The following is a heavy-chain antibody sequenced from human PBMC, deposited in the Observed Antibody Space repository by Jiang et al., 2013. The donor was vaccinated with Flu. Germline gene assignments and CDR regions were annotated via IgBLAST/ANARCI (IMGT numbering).Heavy chain of an antibody. CDR3: TTDLPSGDLDY. J-gene: IGHJ4*02. Sequence: VQLVESGGGLVKPGGSLRLSCAASGFIFSNAWMNWVRQAPGKGLEWVGRIKSNVVGGAIEYAALVKDRFTISRDDSRNTLFLQMNSLKTEDTAVYYCTTDLPSGDLDYWGQGTLVTVSS. CDR2: IKSNVVGGAI. V-gene: IGHV3-15*07. D-gene: IGHD4-17*01. CDR1: GFIFSNAW.